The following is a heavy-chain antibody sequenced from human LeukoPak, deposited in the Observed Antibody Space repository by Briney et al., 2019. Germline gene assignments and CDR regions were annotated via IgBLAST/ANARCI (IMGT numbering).Heavy chain of an antibody. Sequence: GRSLRLSCTASGFTFGDYAMSWVRQAPGKGLEWVGYIRSKAYGGTTVYAASVKGRFTISRDDSKSIAYLQLNSLKAEDTAVYYCTRAWGYCSRGSCYKDFDYWGQGTLVTVSS. D-gene: IGHD2-15*01. CDR3: TRAWGYCSRGSCYKDFDY. CDR1: GFTFGDYA. J-gene: IGHJ4*02. CDR2: IRSKAYGGTT. V-gene: IGHV3-49*04.